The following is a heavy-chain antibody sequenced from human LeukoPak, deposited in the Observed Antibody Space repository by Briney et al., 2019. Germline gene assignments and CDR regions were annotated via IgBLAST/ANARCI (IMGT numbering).Heavy chain of an antibody. D-gene: IGHD3-22*01. CDR1: GFTFSSYS. Sequence: GGSLRLSCAASGFTFSSYSMNWVRQALGKWLEWVSSISSSSSYIYYADSVKGRFTISRDNAKNSLYLQMNSLRAEDTAVYYCGREYASSGYCDSWGQGTLVTVSS. V-gene: IGHV3-21*04. J-gene: IGHJ4*02. CDR3: GREYASSGYCDS. CDR2: ISSSSSYI.